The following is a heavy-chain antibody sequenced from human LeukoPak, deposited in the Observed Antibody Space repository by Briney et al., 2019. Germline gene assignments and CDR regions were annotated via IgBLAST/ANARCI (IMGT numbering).Heavy chain of an antibody. V-gene: IGHV3-48*02. CDR3: ARDPRAFDI. CDR1: GFTFSDYS. J-gene: IGHJ3*02. CDR2: ISRSSSII. Sequence: PGGSLRLSCAGSGFTFSDYSMNWIRQAPGKGLEWVSYISRSSSIIYYADSVKGRFTISRDNAKNSLYLQMNSLRDEDTAVYYCARDPRAFDIWDQGTMVTVSS.